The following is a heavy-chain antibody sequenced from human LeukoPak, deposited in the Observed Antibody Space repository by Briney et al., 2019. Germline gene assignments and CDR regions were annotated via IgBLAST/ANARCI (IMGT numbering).Heavy chain of an antibody. CDR2: IYYSGST. Sequence: PSETLSLTCTVSGGSVSSGSYYWSWIRQPPGKGLEWIGYIYYSGSTNYNPSLKSRVAISVDTSKNQFSLKLSSVTAADTAVYYCARAGDSSGYYLNFDYWGREPWSPSPQ. CDR1: GGSVSSGSYY. D-gene: IGHD3-22*01. CDR3: ARAGDSSGYYLNFDY. J-gene: IGHJ4*02. V-gene: IGHV4-61*01.